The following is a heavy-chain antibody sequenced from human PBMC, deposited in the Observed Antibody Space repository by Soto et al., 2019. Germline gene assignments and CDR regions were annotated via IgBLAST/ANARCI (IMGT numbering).Heavy chain of an antibody. CDR1: GYTFSNHW. Sequence: PGESLKISCTGSGYTFSNHWISWVRQMPGKGLEWMGRIDPSDSHTNYRPSFQGHVTISADKSISTAYLQWSSLKASDTAMFYCASLNIPSSSPAIAPFGYWGQGTLVTVSS. CDR2: IDPSDSHT. V-gene: IGHV5-10-1*01. J-gene: IGHJ4*02. CDR3: ASLNIPSSSPAIAPFGY. D-gene: IGHD2-2*02.